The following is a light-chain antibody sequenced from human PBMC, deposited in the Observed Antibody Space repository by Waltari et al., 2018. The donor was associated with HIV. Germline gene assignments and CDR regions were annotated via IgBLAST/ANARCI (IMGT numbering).Light chain of an antibody. CDR2: VDSDGSH. Sequence: PVVTQSSSASASLGASVRLTCTLSSGHSSFAIAWHQQLPEKGPQFLLKVDSDGSHIRGDGIPDRFSGSSSGTERYRPISNRQSDDEADYYCQTWGAGAVVFGGGTRLTVL. CDR3: QTWGAGAVV. J-gene: IGLJ2*01. V-gene: IGLV4-69*01. CDR1: SGHSSFA.